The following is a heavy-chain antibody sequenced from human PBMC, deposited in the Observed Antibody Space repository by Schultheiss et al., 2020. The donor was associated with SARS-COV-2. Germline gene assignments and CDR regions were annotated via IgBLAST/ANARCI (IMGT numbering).Heavy chain of an antibody. CDR3: ARDYCSSTSCYQERGFDP. D-gene: IGHD2-2*01. Sequence: SETLSLTCAVYGGSFSGYYWSWIRQPPGKGLEWIGSIYYSGSTYYNPSLKSRVTISVDTSKNQFSLKLSSVTAADTAVYYCARDYCSSTSCYQERGFDPWGQGTLVTVSS. CDR2: IYYSGST. V-gene: IGHV4-34*01. J-gene: IGHJ5*02. CDR1: GGSFSGYY.